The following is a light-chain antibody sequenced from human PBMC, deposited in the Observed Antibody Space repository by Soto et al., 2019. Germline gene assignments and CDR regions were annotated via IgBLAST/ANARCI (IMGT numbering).Light chain of an antibody. J-gene: IGKJ4*01. CDR3: QQRSDWPLT. CDR2: DAS. Sequence: EIVLTQSPATLSLSPGERATLSCRASQSLSSYLAWYQQRRGQAPRLLIYDASRRATGIPARFSGSGSGTAFTLSLSGLEPEDFAVYYCQQRSDWPLTFGGGTKVEIK. V-gene: IGKV3-11*01. CDR1: QSLSSY.